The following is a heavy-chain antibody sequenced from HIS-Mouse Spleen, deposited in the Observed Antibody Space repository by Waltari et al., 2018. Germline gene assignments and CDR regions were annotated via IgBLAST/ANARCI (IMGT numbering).Heavy chain of an antibody. Sequence: QLQLQESGPGLVKPSETLSLTCTVAGGSISSSSYYWCWIRQPPGKGLEWIGSIYYSGSTYYNPSLQGRVTISVDTSKNQFSLKLSAVTAADTAVYYCAREIPYSSSWYDWYFDLWGRGTLVTVSS. V-gene: IGHV4-39*07. D-gene: IGHD6-13*01. CDR2: IYYSGST. CDR1: GGSISSSSYY. J-gene: IGHJ2*01. CDR3: AREIPYSSSWYDWYFDL.